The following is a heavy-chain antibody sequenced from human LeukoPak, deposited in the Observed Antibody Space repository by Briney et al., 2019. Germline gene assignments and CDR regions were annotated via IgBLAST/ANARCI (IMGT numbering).Heavy chain of an antibody. J-gene: IGHJ6*03. CDR3: ARGPRITLVRGGQWYFYMDV. Sequence: ASVKVSCKASGYTFTSYYMHWVRQAPGQGLEWMGIINPSGGSTNYAQKFQGRVTMTRDTSTSTVYMELSSLRSDDTAVFYCARGPRITLVRGGQWYFYMDVWGKGTTVTVSS. V-gene: IGHV1-46*01. CDR2: INPSGGST. D-gene: IGHD3-10*01. CDR1: GYTFTSYY.